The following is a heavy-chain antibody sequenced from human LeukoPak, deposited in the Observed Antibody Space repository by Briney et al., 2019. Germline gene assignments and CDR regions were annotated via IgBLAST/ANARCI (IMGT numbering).Heavy chain of an antibody. CDR1: GGSISSYY. D-gene: IGHD6-13*01. CDR3: ARSFIAAAGTEFDP. V-gene: IGHV4-4*07. CDR2: IYTSGST. J-gene: IGHJ5*02. Sequence: SETLSLTCTVSGGSISSYYWSWIRQPAGKGLEWIGRIYTSGSTNYNPSLKSRVTISVDTSKNQFSLKLSSVTAADTAVYYCARSFIAAAGTEFDPWGQGTLVTVSS.